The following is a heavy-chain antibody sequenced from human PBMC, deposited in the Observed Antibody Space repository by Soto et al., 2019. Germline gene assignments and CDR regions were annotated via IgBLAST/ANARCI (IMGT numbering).Heavy chain of an antibody. CDR2: INDGGGST. J-gene: IGHJ5*02. V-gene: IGHV3-23*01. CDR3: ANVGGIVGWHWFDP. D-gene: IGHD2-15*01. CDR1: GFTFSSYA. Sequence: EVQLLESGGGWVQPGGSLRLSCAASGFTFSSYAMSWVRQASGKGLEWVSGINDGGGSTYYADSVKGRFTISRDNSKNTLYLQMNSMRAADTALYYCANVGGIVGWHWFDPWGQGTLVIVSA.